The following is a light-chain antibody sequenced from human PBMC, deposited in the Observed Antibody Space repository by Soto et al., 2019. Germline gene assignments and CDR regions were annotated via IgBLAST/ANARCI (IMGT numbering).Light chain of an antibody. CDR3: QQYSRHWT. CDR2: DAS. J-gene: IGKJ1*01. V-gene: IGKV1-5*01. Sequence: DIQMTQSPSTLSASIGDRVTITCRASQNINRWLAWYQQKPGKAPMLLIYDASSLQSGAPSRFSGSGSGTEFTLTINSLQPDDFATYYCQQYSRHWTFGQGTKVEV. CDR1: QNINRW.